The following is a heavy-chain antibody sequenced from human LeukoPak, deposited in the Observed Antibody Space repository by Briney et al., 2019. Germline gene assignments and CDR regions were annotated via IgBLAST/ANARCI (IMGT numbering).Heavy chain of an antibody. J-gene: IGHJ4*02. CDR1: GGSFSGYY. CDR2: IYYSGST. V-gene: IGHV4-34*01. Sequence: SETLSLTCAVYGGSFSGYYWSWIRRPPGKGLEWIGSIYYSGSTYYNPSLKSRVTISVDTSKNQFSLKLSSVTAADTAVYYCAREGGYFDYWGQGTLVTVSS. CDR3: AREGGYFDY. D-gene: IGHD1-26*01.